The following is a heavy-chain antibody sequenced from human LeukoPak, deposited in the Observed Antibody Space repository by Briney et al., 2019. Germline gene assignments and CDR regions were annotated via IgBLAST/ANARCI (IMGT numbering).Heavy chain of an antibody. CDR1: GFTFSSYS. CDR3: ARGYSSGYYLRTPFDY. J-gene: IGHJ4*02. Sequence: PGGSLRLSCAASGFTFSSYSMNWVRQAPGKGLEWVSYISSSSSTIYYADSVKGRFTISRDNAKNSLYLQMNSLRAEDTAVYYCARGYSSGYYLRTPFDYWGQGTLVTVSS. V-gene: IGHV3-48*01. CDR2: ISSSSSTI. D-gene: IGHD3-22*01.